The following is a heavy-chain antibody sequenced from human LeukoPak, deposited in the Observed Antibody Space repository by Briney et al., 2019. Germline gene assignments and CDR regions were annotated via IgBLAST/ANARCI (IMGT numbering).Heavy chain of an antibody. CDR2: IWNEGGTK. J-gene: IGHJ4*02. V-gene: IGHV3-30*02. CDR3: ARDYGDRTFDD. Sequence: PGGSLRLSCAASGFTFINYGILWVRQGPGLGLEWVAFIWNEGGTKYYGDSVKGRFTISRDNSKNTVYLQMNSLRGEDTAVYYCARDYGDRTFDDWGQGTLVTVSS. D-gene: IGHD4-17*01. CDR1: GFTFINYG.